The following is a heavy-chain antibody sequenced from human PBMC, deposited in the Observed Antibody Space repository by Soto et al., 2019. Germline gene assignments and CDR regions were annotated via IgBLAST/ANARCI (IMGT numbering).Heavy chain of an antibody. D-gene: IGHD6-13*01. CDR3: ARAAARWGSDAAH. V-gene: IGHV3-53*01. CDR1: GFSVSGNY. J-gene: IGHJ4*02. Sequence: EVHLVESGGGLIQPGGSLRLSCAASGFSVSGNYMGWVRQAPGKGLEWVSVVYSGGSTYYADSVKGRFTSSRDNCKNTLYLQMNRLRAEETAVYYCARAAARWGSDAAHWGQGTLVTVSS. CDR2: VYSGGST.